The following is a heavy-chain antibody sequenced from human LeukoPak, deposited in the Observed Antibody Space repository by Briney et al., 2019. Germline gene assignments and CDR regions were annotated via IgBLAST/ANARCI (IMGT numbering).Heavy chain of an antibody. V-gene: IGHV4-39*07. CDR2: IYYSGST. J-gene: IGHJ4*02. Sequence: PSGTLSLTCTVSGGSISSSSYYWGWIRQPPGKGLEWIGSIYYSGSTYYSPSLKSRVTISVDTSKNQFSLKLSSVTAADTAAYYCVRDHACSNGVCSYFDYWGQGTLVTVSS. CDR1: GGSISSSSYY. D-gene: IGHD2-8*01. CDR3: VRDHACSNGVCSYFDY.